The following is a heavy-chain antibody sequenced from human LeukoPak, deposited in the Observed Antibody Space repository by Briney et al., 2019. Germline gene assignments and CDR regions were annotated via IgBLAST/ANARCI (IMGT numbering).Heavy chain of an antibody. V-gene: IGHV1-2*02. Sequence: GASVKVSCKASGYTFTGYYMHWVRQAPGQGLEWMGWINPNSGGTNYAQKFQGRVTMTRDTSISTAYMELSRLRSDDTAVYYCARDMYYDFWSGYSDYWGQGTLVTVSS. CDR1: GYTFTGYY. CDR2: INPNSGGT. J-gene: IGHJ4*02. D-gene: IGHD3-3*01. CDR3: ARDMYYDFWSGYSDY.